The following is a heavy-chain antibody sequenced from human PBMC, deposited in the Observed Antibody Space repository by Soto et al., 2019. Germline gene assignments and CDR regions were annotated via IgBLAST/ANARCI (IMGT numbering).Heavy chain of an antibody. Sequence: EVQLVESGGGLVKPGGSLRLSCAASGFTFSNAWMNWVRQAPGKGLEWVGRIKSKTDGGTTDYAAPVKGRFTISRDDSKNTLYLQMSSLKTEDTAVYYCTTDSGSSWSPSRSWGQGTLVTVSS. CDR1: GFTFSNAW. J-gene: IGHJ4*02. CDR2: IKSKTDGGTT. D-gene: IGHD1-26*01. CDR3: TTDSGSSWSPSRS. V-gene: IGHV3-15*07.